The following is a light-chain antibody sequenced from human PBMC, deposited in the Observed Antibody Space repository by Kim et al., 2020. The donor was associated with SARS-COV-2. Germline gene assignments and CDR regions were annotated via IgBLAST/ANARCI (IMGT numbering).Light chain of an antibody. V-gene: IGKV1-27*01. CDR1: QDISNY. Sequence: ASVGYRVTITCRASQDISNYLAWYQQEPGKVPRVLIYAASALQSGVPSRFSGSGSGTDFTLTISSLQPEDVGSYYCQKYNSAPWTFGHGTKVDIK. CDR3: QKYNSAPWT. CDR2: AAS. J-gene: IGKJ1*01.